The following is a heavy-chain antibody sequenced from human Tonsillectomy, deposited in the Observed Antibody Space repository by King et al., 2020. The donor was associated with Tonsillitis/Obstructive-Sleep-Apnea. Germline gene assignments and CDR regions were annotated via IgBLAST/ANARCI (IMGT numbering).Heavy chain of an antibody. CDR2: IDPSDSYT. V-gene: IGHV5-10-1*01. D-gene: IGHD6-13*01. J-gene: IGHJ4*02. CDR1: GYSFTSYW. CDR3: ARGGILSAGAPDF. Sequence: VQLVEFGAEVKKPGEYLRIYCKGSGYSFTSYWIGWVRQMPGKGLEWMGRIDPSDSYTNYSPSFQGHVTISADKSISTAYLQWSSLKSSDTAMYYCARGGILSAGAPDFWGQGTLVTVSS.